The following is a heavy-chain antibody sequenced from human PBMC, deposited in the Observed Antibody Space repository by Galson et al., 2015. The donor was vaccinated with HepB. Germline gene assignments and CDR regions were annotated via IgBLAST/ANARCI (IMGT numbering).Heavy chain of an antibody. CDR1: GYTFTDYN. CDR2: INPYSGGT. V-gene: IGHV1-2*06. CDR3: ARSYCRGGTCYDTRYYFSYMDV. D-gene: IGHD2-15*01. J-gene: IGHJ6*03. Sequence: SVKVSCKASGYTFTDYNIHWVRQAPGQGLEWMGRINPYSGGTNFAQKFQGRVTMTRDTSISTAYMELSRLRPDDTAVYYCARSYCRGGTCYDTRYYFSYMDVWGKGTTVTVPS.